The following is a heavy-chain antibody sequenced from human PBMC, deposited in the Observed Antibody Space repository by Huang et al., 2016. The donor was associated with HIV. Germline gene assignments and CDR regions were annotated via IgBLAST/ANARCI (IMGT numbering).Heavy chain of an antibody. Sequence: EVQLVESGGGLVKPGGSLRLSCAASGFSLDSYNMYWVRQTPGKGLQWFSSIRPSSSFIDSAASGKGRFSISRDNAKNSLYLQMNNLRGEDTAVYYCARDRGQQLSPFDSWGQGTLVTVSS. CDR1: GFSLDSYN. CDR3: ARDRGQQLSPFDS. V-gene: IGHV3-21*01. CDR2: IRPSSSFI. D-gene: IGHD6-13*01. J-gene: IGHJ4*02.